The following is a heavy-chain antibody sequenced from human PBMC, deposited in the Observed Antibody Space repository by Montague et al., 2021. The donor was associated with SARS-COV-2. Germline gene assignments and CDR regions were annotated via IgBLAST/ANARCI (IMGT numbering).Heavy chain of an antibody. V-gene: IGHV4-4*07. J-gene: IGHJ6*03. Sequence: SETLSLTCTVSGGSISRYYWSWIRQPAGKGLEWIGRIYTSGSTNYNPSLKSRVTMSVDTSKNQFSLKLSSVTAADTAVYYCAREGGLTIFGVGLNYYYYMDVWGKGTRVTVSS. CDR2: IYTSGST. D-gene: IGHD3-3*01. CDR1: GGSISRYY. CDR3: AREGGLTIFGVGLNYYYYMDV.